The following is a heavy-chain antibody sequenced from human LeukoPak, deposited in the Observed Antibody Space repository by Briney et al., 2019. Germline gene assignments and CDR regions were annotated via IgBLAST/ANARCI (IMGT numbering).Heavy chain of an antibody. Sequence: SETLSLTCTVSGGSISSSSYYWGWIRQPPGTGLEWIGSIYYSGSTYYNPSLKSRVTISADTSKDQFSLKVRSVTAADTAVYYCASHYYGMDVWGQGTTVTVSS. V-gene: IGHV4-39*01. CDR2: IYYSGST. J-gene: IGHJ6*02. CDR1: GGSISSSSYY. CDR3: ASHYYGMDV.